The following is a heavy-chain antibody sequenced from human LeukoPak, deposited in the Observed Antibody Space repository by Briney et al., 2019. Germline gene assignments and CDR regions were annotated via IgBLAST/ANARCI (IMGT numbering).Heavy chain of an antibody. CDR2: ISYDGSNK. CDR3: ARDRGVGATSYFDY. Sequence: GGSLRLSCAASGFTFSSYAMHWVRQAPGKGLEWVAVISYDGSNKYYADSVKGRFTISRDNSKNTLYLQMNSLRAEDTAVYYCARDRGVGATSYFDYWDQGTLVTVSS. D-gene: IGHD1-26*01. J-gene: IGHJ4*02. V-gene: IGHV3-30-3*01. CDR1: GFTFSSYA.